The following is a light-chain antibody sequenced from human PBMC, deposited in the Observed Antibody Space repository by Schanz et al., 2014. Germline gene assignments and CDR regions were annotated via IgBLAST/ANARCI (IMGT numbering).Light chain of an antibody. V-gene: IGLV2-8*01. CDR2: EVT. CDR3: TSYAGSNTVV. J-gene: IGLJ2*01. Sequence: QSALTQPPSASGSPGQSVTISCTGTSHDVGAYNFVSWYQQHPGKAPKLVIYEVTKRPSRVPDRFSGFKSGNTASLTVSGLQADDEAAYYCTSYAGSNTVVFGGGTKLTVL. CDR1: SHDVGAYNF.